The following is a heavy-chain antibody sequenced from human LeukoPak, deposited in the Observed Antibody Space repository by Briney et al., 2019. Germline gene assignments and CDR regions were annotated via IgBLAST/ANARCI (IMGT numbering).Heavy chain of an antibody. Sequence: TGRSLRLSCAASGFTFSSYGMHWVRQAPGKGLEWVAVISYDGRNKYYADSVKGRFTISRDNSKNTVYLQMNSLRAEDTAVYYCARSRPGIVLLGYWGQGTLVTVSS. J-gene: IGHJ4*02. V-gene: IGHV3-30*03. CDR2: ISYDGRNK. CDR1: GFTFSSYG. D-gene: IGHD3-10*01. CDR3: ARSRPGIVLLGY.